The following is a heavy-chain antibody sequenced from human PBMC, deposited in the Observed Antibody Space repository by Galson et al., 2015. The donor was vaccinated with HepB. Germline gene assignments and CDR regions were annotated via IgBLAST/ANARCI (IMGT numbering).Heavy chain of an antibody. Sequence: SVKVSCKASGYPFSDYHMHWVRQAPGQGLEWMGWIYPKSGGTYYSQKFQGRITLTRDTSITTVYLELSSLTSDDTAVYYCAREEWYYRSWGRGTQVTVSS. J-gene: IGHJ5*02. CDR2: IYPKSGGT. CDR1: GYPFSDYH. CDR3: AREEWYYRS. D-gene: IGHD1-14*01. V-gene: IGHV1-2*02.